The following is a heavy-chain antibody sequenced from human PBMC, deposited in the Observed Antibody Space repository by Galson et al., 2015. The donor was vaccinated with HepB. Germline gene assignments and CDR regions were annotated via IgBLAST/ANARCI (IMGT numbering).Heavy chain of an antibody. CDR2: IIPIFGAT. D-gene: IGHD2-15*01. CDR3: AGYCTGGSCRYGEDS. Sequence: SVKVSCKASGGTFNNYTITWVRQAPGRGLEWMGGIIPIFGATDYAQNFQGRVRITADKSTSTASMELSSLRSEDSAVYYCAGYCTGGSCRYGEDSWGQGTLVTVSS. V-gene: IGHV1-69*06. J-gene: IGHJ4*02. CDR1: GGTFNNYT.